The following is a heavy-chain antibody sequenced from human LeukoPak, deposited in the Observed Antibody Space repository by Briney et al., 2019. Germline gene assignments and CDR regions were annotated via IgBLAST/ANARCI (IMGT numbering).Heavy chain of an antibody. CDR2: ISGYNGNT. V-gene: IGHV1-18*01. D-gene: IGHD3-16*02. CDR3: ARVGWMGASIVYYYYGMDV. CDR1: GYTFTSYG. J-gene: IGHJ6*02. Sequence: GASVKVSCKASGYTFTSYGISWVRQAPGQGLEWMGWISGYNGNTKYAQKFQARVTLTTDTSTSTAYMELRSLRSDDTAVYYCARVGWMGASIVYYYYGMDVWGQGTTVTVSS.